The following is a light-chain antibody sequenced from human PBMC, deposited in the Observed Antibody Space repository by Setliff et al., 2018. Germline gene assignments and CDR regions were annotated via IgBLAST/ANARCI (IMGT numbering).Light chain of an antibody. Sequence: QSVLTHPAPVSGSPGQSITISCTGTSSDVGYYNYVSWYQQHPGKAPKLMIYEVSNRPSGVSNRFSGSKSGNTASLTISGLQAEDEADYYCSSYTSSSTRVFGTGTKVTVL. J-gene: IGLJ1*01. CDR3: SSYTSSSTRV. V-gene: IGLV2-14*01. CDR2: EVS. CDR1: SSDVGYYNY.